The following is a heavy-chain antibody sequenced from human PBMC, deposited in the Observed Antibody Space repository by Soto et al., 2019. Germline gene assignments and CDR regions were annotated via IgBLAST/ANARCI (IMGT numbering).Heavy chain of an antibody. CDR1: GGTFSSYA. V-gene: IGHV1-69*06. CDR3: ASHPRGGVWNYYYYYGMDV. D-gene: IGHD3-16*01. CDR2: IIPIFGTA. J-gene: IGHJ6*02. Sequence: AASVKVSCKASGGTFSSYAISWVLQAPGQGLEWMGGIIPIFGTANYAQKFQGRVTITADKSTSTAYMELSSLRSEDTAVYYCASHPRGGVWNYYYYYGMDVWGQGTTVTVSS.